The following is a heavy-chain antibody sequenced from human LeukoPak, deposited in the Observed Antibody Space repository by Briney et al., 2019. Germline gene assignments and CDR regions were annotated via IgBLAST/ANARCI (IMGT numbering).Heavy chain of an antibody. CDR2: ISSGGTTK. CDR1: GFTFSPYA. V-gene: IGHV3-30-3*01. CDR3: ASHRVFAFDV. D-gene: IGHD5/OR15-5a*01. J-gene: IGHJ3*01. Sequence: GGSLRLSCVASGFTFSPYAMHWVRQGPGKGLEWVAVISSGGTTKYYTDSVKGRFTISRDDSKNTLYLHLNSLRLDDTAVYYCASHRVFAFDVWGQGTMVTVSS.